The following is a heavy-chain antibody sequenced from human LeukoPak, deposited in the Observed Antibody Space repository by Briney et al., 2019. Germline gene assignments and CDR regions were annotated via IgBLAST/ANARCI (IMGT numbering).Heavy chain of an antibody. CDR1: GFTFTNYA. Sequence: GGSLRLSCTASGFTFTNYAIMWVRQAPGQGLEWVSGIGSGHNTYYADSVRGRFSISRDTSRSTVYLQMNKLRPEDTGLYFCAKANDYGDCGYPDVWGEGASVTVSS. J-gene: IGHJ6*04. CDR2: IGSGHNT. D-gene: IGHD4-17*01. V-gene: IGHV3-23*01. CDR3: AKANDYGDCGYPDV.